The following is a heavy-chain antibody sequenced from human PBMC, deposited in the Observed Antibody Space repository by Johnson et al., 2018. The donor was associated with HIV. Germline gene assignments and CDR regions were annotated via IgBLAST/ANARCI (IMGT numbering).Heavy chain of an antibody. CDR2: IKSKTDGGTT. D-gene: IGHD5-24*01. CDR3: ARAYNDAFDI. V-gene: IGHV3-15*01. Sequence: VQLVESGGGLVKPGGSLRLSCAASGFTFSNAWMSWVRQAPGKGLEWVGRIKSKTDGGTTDYAAPVKGRFTISRDDSKNTLYLQMNSLRAEDTAVFYCARAYNDAFDIWGQGTMVTVSS. CDR1: GFTFSNAW. J-gene: IGHJ3*02.